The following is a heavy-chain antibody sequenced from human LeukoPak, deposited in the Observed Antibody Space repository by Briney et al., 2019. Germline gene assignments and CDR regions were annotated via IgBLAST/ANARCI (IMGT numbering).Heavy chain of an antibody. J-gene: IGHJ4*02. CDR1: GGSFSGYY. Sequence: KTSETLSLTCAVYGGSFSGYYWSWIRQPPGKGLEWIGEINHSGSTNYNPSLKSRVTISVDTSKNQFSLKLSSVTAADTAVYYCARGSSISWSPYYFEYWGQGTLVTVSS. CDR3: ARGSSISWSPYYFEY. CDR2: INHSGST. V-gene: IGHV4-34*01. D-gene: IGHD6-13*01.